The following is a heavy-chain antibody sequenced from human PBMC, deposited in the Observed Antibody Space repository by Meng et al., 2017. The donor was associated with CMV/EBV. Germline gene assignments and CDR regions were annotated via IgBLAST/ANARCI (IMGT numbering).Heavy chain of an antibody. CDR2: MNPNSGNT. Sequence: ASVKVSCKASGYTFTSYDINWVRQATGQGLEWMGWMNPNSGNTGYAQKFQGRVTMTRNTSISTAYMELSSLRSEDTAVYYCARGRLLKNWLDPWGQGTLVTVSS. J-gene: IGHJ5*02. V-gene: IGHV1-8*01. CDR3: ARGRLLKNWLDP. CDR1: GYTFTSYD.